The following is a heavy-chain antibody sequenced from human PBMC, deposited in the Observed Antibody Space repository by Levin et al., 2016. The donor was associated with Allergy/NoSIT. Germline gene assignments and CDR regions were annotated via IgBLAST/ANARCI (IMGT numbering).Heavy chain of an antibody. CDR1: GDSFNNYY. J-gene: IGHJ4*02. CDR2: IYYSGTT. D-gene: IGHD2-2*01. Sequence: SETLSLTCSVSGDSFNNYYWSWIRQSPGKGLEWIGYIYYSGTTKYNPSLQSRVTISADRSKNQVSLRLTSVTAADTAVYYCATMTGYCTTTSCYFENWGQGTLVTVSS. V-gene: IGHV4-59*08. CDR3: ATMTGYCTTTSCYFEN.